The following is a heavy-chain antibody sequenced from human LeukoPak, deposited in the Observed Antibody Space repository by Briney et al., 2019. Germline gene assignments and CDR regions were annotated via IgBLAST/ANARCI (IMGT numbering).Heavy chain of an antibody. J-gene: IGHJ6*04. CDR2: ISSSGSTI. V-gene: IGHV3-11*04. CDR1: GGSFSGYY. CDR3: ARTPEGPPLMDV. Sequence: LSLTCAVYGGSFSGYYWSWIRQAPGKGLEWVSYISSSGSTIYYADSVKGRFTISRDNAKNSLYLQMNSLRAEDTAVYYCARTPEGPPLMDVWGKGTTVTVSS.